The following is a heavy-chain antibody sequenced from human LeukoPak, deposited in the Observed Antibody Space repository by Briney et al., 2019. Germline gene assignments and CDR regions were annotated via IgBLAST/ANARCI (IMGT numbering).Heavy chain of an antibody. Sequence: ASVKVSCKASGYTFTTYDINWVRQATGQGLEWLGWMNPNSGNTGYAQKFQGRVTLTRDTSISTVSMEMSSLRSEDTAVYYCARDPASSGYSSVWFDPWGQGTLVTVSS. CDR1: GYTFTTYD. CDR2: MNPNSGNT. V-gene: IGHV1-8*01. CDR3: ARDPASSGYSSVWFDP. D-gene: IGHD3-22*01. J-gene: IGHJ5*02.